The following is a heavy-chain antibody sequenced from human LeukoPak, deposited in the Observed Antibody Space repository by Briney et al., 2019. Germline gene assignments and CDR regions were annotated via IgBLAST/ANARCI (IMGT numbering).Heavy chain of an antibody. V-gene: IGHV3-21*01. D-gene: IGHD6-6*01. J-gene: IGHJ4*02. CDR3: ARVVYSSWTIDY. CDR1: GFTFGAYW. Sequence: GGSLRLSCAASGFTFGAYWMTWVRQAPGKGLEWVSSIRSSSSYTYYADSVKGRFTISRDNAKNSLYLQMNGLRAEDTAVYYCARVVYSSWTIDYWGQGTLVTVSS. CDR2: IRSSSSYT.